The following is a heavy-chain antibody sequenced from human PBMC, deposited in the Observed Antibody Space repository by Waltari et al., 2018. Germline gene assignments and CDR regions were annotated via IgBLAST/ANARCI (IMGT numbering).Heavy chain of an antibody. CDR2: IYYSGST. D-gene: IGHD3-22*01. CDR1: GASISNMNYS. CDR3: DAMDSSNYYRFDY. Sequence: QLQLQESGPGLVKSSETPSLSCLFSGASISNMNYSWGWIRQPPGKGLEWIGSIYYSGSTYYNPSLKSRVTISVDTSKNQLSLKMNSVTAADTAVYYCDAMDSSNYYRFDYWGQGTLVTVSS. V-gene: IGHV4-39*07. J-gene: IGHJ4*02.